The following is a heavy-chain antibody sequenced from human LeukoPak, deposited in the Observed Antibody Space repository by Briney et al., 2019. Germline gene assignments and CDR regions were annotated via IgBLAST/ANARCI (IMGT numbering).Heavy chain of an antibody. Sequence: PGGSLRLSCAASGFTFSSYGMHWVRQAPGKGLEWVAVISYDGSNKYYADSVKGRFTISRDNSKNTLYLQMNSLRAEDTAVYYCARDTPLYYYDSSGYFDYWGQGTLVTVSS. CDR2: ISYDGSNK. J-gene: IGHJ4*02. CDR3: ARDTPLYYYDSSGYFDY. D-gene: IGHD3-22*01. V-gene: IGHV3-30*03. CDR1: GFTFSSYG.